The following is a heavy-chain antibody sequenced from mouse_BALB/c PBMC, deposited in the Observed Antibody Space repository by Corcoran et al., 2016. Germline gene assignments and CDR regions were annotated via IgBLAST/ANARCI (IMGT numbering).Heavy chain of an antibody. CDR3: ARAKLCYAMDY. CDR1: GYTFSSYW. V-gene: IGHV1-9*01. J-gene: IGHJ4*01. D-gene: IGHD6-1*01. CDR2: ILPGSGST. Sequence: QVQLQQSGAELMKPGASVKISCKATGYTFSSYWIEWVKQRPGHGLEWIGEILPGSGSTNYNEKFKGKATFTADTSSNTAYVQLSSLTSEDSAVYYCARAKLCYAMDYWGQGTSVTVSS.